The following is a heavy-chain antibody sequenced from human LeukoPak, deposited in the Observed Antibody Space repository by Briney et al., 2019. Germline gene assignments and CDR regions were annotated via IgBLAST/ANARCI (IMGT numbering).Heavy chain of an antibody. CDR1: GGTFSSYA. D-gene: IGHD3-10*01. CDR2: MNPNSGNT. CDR3: ARGRGPLDY. J-gene: IGHJ4*02. Sequence: ASVKVSCKASGGTFSSYAISWVRQAPGQGLEWMGWMNPNSGNTGYAQKFQGRVTMTRNTSISTAYMELSSLRSEDTAVYYCARGRGPLDYWGQGTLVTVSS. V-gene: IGHV1-8*02.